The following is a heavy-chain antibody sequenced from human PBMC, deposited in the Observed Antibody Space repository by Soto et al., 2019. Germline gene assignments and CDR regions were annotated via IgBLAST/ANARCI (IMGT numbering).Heavy chain of an antibody. CDR3: ARGWLLDPWMD. D-gene: IGHD5-12*01. CDR2: ISASSTYI. CDR1: GFIFSSYT. Sequence: EVQLVESGGGLVKPGGSLRLSCAASGFIFSSYTMNWVRQAPGKGLEWVSSISASSTYIYYADSLKGRFTISRDNAYNSLYLQMNSLRAEDTAVYYCARGWLLDPWMDWGQVTLVTVSS. J-gene: IGHJ4*02. V-gene: IGHV3-21*01.